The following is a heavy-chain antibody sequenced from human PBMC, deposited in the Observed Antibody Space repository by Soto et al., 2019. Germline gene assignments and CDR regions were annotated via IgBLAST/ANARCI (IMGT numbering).Heavy chain of an antibody. Sequence: SETLSLTCTVSGGSISSSDFYWGWLRQTPGKGLEFIGSMYYSGTTYYNPSLKSRVNISVDTSKNQFTLKLISVTAADTAVYYCAVVDSTGNWFDPWGEGALVTVSS. J-gene: IGHJ5*02. D-gene: IGHD6-25*01. CDR2: MYYSGTT. V-gene: IGHV4-39*01. CDR1: GGSISSSDFY. CDR3: AVVDSTGNWFDP.